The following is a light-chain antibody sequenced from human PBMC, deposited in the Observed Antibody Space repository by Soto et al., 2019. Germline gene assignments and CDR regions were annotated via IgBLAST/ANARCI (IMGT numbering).Light chain of an antibody. J-gene: IGKJ2*01. CDR1: PSINNW. CDR2: DAS. Sequence: DFQMTQSPPTLSASVGDSVTITCRASPSINNWLAWYQQKPGKAPKDLIYDASNLESGVPSRFSASGSGTEFTVTISSLQPDDSATYYCQQYNSYRYTFGQGTKLEIK. CDR3: QQYNSYRYT. V-gene: IGKV1-5*01.